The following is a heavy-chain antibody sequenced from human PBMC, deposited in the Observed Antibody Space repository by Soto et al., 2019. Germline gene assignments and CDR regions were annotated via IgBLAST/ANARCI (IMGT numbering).Heavy chain of an antibody. CDR1: GFTFSNAW. Sequence: GGSLRLSCAASGFTFSNAWMSWVRQAPGKGLEWVGRIKSKTDGGTTDYAAPVKGRFTISRDDSKNTLYLQMNSLKTEDTAVYYCTTDPWPYDFWSGYYRQYYYYYMDVWGKGTTVTVSS. CDR3: TTDPWPYDFWSGYYRQYYYYYMDV. V-gene: IGHV3-15*01. J-gene: IGHJ6*03. CDR2: IKSKTDGGTT. D-gene: IGHD3-3*01.